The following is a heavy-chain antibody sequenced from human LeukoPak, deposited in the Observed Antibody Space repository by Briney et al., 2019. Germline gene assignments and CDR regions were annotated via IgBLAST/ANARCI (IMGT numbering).Heavy chain of an antibody. CDR1: GGSISSYY. CDR2: IYTSGST. Sequence: SETLSLTCTVSGGSISSYYWSWIRQPAGKGLEWIGRIYTSGSTNYNPSLKSRVTMSVDTSKNQFSLKLSSVTAADTAVYYCARAGPQVVPAAIGYYYYYYMDVWGKGTTVTVSS. CDR3: ARAGPQVVPAAIGYYYYYYMDV. D-gene: IGHD2-2*01. J-gene: IGHJ6*03. V-gene: IGHV4-4*07.